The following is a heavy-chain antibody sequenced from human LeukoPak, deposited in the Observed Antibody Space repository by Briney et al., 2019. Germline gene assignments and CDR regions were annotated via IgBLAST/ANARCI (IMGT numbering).Heavy chain of an antibody. V-gene: IGHV3-23*01. Sequence: GGSLRLSCAASGFTFSTYGMNWVRQAPGKGLEWVSGISPSGEITYYTDSVKGRFTISRDNSKNTLYLQMNSLRAEDTAVYYCAKDSGISLFDYWGQGTLVTVSS. CDR1: GFTFSTYG. D-gene: IGHD3-10*01. CDR3: AKDSGISLFDY. J-gene: IGHJ4*02. CDR2: ISPSGEIT.